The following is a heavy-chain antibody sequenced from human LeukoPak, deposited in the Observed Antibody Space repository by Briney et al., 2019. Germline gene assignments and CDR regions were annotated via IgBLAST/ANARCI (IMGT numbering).Heavy chain of an antibody. Sequence: SETLSLTCTVSGGSISSYYWSWIRQPPGKGLEWIGYIYYSGSTNYNPSLKSRVTISVDTSKNQFSLKLSSVTAADTAVYYCARHTSSGWYSGDYYYGMDVWGQGTTVTVSS. V-gene: IGHV4-59*08. CDR2: IYYSGST. J-gene: IGHJ6*02. D-gene: IGHD6-19*01. CDR1: GGSISSYY. CDR3: ARHTSSGWYSGDYYYGMDV.